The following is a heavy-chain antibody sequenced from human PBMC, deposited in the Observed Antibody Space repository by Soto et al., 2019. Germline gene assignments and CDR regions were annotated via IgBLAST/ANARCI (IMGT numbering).Heavy chain of an antibody. CDR3: ARSITTVTTNDY. J-gene: IGHJ4*02. D-gene: IGHD4-17*01. V-gene: IGHV4-30-2*01. CDR2: IYHSGST. Sequence: QLQLQESGSGLVKPSQTLSLTCAVSGGSISSGGYSWSWIRQPPGKGLQWIGYIYHSGSTYYNQSLKSRVTIPVDRSKNQFSLKLTSVTAADTAGYYCARSITTVTTNDYWGQGTLVTVSS. CDR1: GGSISSGGYS.